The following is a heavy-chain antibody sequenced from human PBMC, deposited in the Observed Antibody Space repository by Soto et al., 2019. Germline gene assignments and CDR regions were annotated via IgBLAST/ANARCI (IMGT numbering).Heavy chain of an antibody. CDR1: GYSFTSSW. V-gene: IGHV5-10-1*01. D-gene: IGHD2-8*01. CDR3: ARQWSAGGMDV. Sequence: ESLTISCKGSGYSFTSSWTSWVRQMPGKGLEWMGRIDPIDSYTNYSPSFQGHVTISAYKSISTAYLQWSSLKASDTAMYYCARQWSAGGMDVWGQGTTVTVSS. J-gene: IGHJ6*02. CDR2: IDPIDSYT.